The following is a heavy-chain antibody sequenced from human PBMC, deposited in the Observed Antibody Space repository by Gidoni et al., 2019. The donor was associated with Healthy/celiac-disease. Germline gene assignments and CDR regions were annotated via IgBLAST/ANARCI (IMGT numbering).Heavy chain of an antibody. CDR3: ARDKERWLQGVIDY. V-gene: IGHV3-30-3*01. CDR1: GFTFRSYA. Sequence: QVQLVESGGGVVQPGRSLRLSCAASGFTFRSYAMHWVRQAPGKGLEWVAVISYDGSNKYYADSVKGRFTISRDNSKNTLYLQMNSLRAEDTAVYYCARDKERWLQGVIDYWGQGTLVTVSS. J-gene: IGHJ4*02. D-gene: IGHD5-12*01. CDR2: ISYDGSNK.